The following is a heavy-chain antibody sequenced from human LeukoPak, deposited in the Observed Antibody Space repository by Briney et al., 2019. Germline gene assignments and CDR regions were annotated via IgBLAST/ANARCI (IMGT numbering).Heavy chain of an antibody. CDR3: ARDLGGYSYGPYYFDY. CDR1: GGSISSGSYY. V-gene: IGHV4-61*02. CDR2: IYTSGST. J-gene: IGHJ4*02. D-gene: IGHD5-18*01. Sequence: SGTLSLTCTVSGGSISSGSYYWSWIRQPDGKGLEWIGCIYTSGSTNYNPSLKSRVTISVDTSKNQFSLKLSSVTAADTAVYYCARDLGGYSYGPYYFDYWGQGTLVTVSS.